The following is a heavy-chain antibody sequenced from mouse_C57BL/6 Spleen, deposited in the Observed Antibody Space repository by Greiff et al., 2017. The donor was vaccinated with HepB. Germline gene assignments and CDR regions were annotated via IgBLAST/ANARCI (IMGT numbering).Heavy chain of an antibody. V-gene: IGHV1-80*01. CDR2: IYPGDGDT. J-gene: IGHJ3*01. Sequence: VQLQQSGAELVKPGASVKISCKASGYAFSSYWMNWVKQRPGKGLEWIGQIYPGDGDTNYNGKFKGKATLTADKSSSTAYMQRSSLTSEDSAVYFCARGDYSNAWFAYWGQGTLVTVSA. D-gene: IGHD2-5*01. CDR3: ARGDYSNAWFAY. CDR1: GYAFSSYW.